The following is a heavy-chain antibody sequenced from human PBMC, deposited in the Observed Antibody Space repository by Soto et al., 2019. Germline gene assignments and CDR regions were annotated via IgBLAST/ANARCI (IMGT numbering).Heavy chain of an antibody. CDR3: ARDQKDYDYVWGSYRYTANNWFDP. D-gene: IGHD3-16*02. Sequence: PGGSLRLSCAASGFTFSSYSMNWVRQAPGKGLEWVSSISSSSSYIYYADSVKGRFTISRDNAKNSLYLQMNSLRAEDTAVYYCARDQKDYDYVWGSYRYTANNWFDPWGQGTLVTVSS. CDR1: GFTFSSYS. CDR2: ISSSSSYI. J-gene: IGHJ5*02. V-gene: IGHV3-21*01.